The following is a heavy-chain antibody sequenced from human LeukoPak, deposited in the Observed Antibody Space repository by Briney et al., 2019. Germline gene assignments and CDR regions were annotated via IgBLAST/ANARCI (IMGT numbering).Heavy chain of an antibody. J-gene: IGHJ4*02. V-gene: IGHV3-74*01. CDR1: GFTFSSSW. CDR2: IKTDGSTT. CDR3: ARRINYYDSSGYYYVRYFDS. Sequence: GGSLRLSCAVSGFTFSSSWMHWVRHAPGKGLVWVSHIKTDGSTTAYADSVKGRFTISRDNAKNTLYLQMNSLGAEDTAVYYCARRINYYDSSGYYYVRYFDSWGQGTLVAVSS. D-gene: IGHD3-22*01.